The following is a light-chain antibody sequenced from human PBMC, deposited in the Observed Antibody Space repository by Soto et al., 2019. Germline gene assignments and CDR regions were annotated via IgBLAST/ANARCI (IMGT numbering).Light chain of an antibody. J-gene: IGKJ5*01. CDR2: VAS. Sequence: IQMTQSPSSLSASFCYIFTITFRASQNIINYLNWYQQKPGKAPQLLIYVASRLESGVPSRFSGSGSGTDFTLTISSLQPEDFATYYCQQSYNAPITFGQGTRLEIK. V-gene: IGKV1-39*01. CDR3: QQSYNAPIT. CDR1: QNIINY.